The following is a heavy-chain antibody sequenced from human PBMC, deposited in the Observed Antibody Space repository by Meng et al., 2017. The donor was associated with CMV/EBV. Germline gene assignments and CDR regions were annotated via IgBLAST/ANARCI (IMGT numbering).Heavy chain of an antibody. V-gene: IGHV3-21*01. J-gene: IGHJ6*02. Sequence: GESLKISCAASGFTFSSYSMNWVRQAPGKGLEWVSSISSSSSYIYYANSVKGRFTISSDNAKNSQYLQMNSMSAEDTAVYYCARDGDCSSTSCPARYYYYYSVDVWGQGTTVTVSS. CDR1: GFTFSSYS. CDR3: ARDGDCSSTSCPARYYYYYSVDV. CDR2: ISSSSSYI. D-gene: IGHD2-2*01.